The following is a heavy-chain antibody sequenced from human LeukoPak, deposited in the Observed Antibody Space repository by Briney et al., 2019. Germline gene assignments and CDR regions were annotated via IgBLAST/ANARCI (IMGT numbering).Heavy chain of an antibody. CDR1: GGSISSGGYY. CDR3: ARVDIVVSYYYGMDV. V-gene: IGHV4-31*03. Sequence: PSQTLSLTCTVSGGSISSGGYYWSWIRQHPGKGLEWIGYIYYSGSTYYNPSLKSRVTISVDTSKNQFSLKLSSVTAADTAVYYCARVDIVVSYYYGMDVWGQGTTVTVSS. CDR2: IYYSGST. J-gene: IGHJ6*02. D-gene: IGHD2-2*01.